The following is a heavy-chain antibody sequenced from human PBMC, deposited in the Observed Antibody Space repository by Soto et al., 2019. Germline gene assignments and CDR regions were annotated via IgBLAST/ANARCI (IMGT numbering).Heavy chain of an antibody. V-gene: IGHV1-69*02. CDR3: ASSRVAAAGYYYGMDV. Sequence: QVQLVQSGAEVKKPGSSVKVSCKASGGTFSSYTISWVRQAPGQGLEWMGRIIPILGIANYAQKFQGRVTLTADKTTNKAYMELSSLRSEDTDVYYCASSRVAAAGYYYGMDVWGQGTTVTVSS. D-gene: IGHD6-13*01. J-gene: IGHJ6*02. CDR2: IIPILGIA. CDR1: GGTFSSYT.